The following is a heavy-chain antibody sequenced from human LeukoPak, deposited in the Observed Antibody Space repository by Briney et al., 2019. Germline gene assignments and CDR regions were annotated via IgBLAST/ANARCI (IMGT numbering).Heavy chain of an antibody. CDR1: GFTFSTYG. Sequence: PGRSLRLSCAASGFTFSTYGMHWVRQAPGKGLEWVAVIWYDGSNKYYTDSAKGRFTISRENAKNSLYLQMNSLTAGDTAVYFCSRVGSSGWPNYFDSWGQGTLVTVSS. D-gene: IGHD6-19*01. J-gene: IGHJ4*02. CDR3: SRVGSSGWPNYFDS. CDR2: IWYDGSNK. V-gene: IGHV3-33*01.